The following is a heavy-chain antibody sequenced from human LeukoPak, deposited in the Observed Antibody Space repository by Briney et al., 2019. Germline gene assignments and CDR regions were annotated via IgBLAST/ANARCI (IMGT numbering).Heavy chain of an antibody. D-gene: IGHD3-22*01. J-gene: IGHJ4*02. CDR1: GFTFSSYA. CDR2: ISGSGGST. V-gene: IGHV3-23*01. Sequence: PGGSLRLSCAASGFTFSSYAMSWVRQAPGKGLEWVSAISGSGGSTYYADSVKGRFTISRDNSKNTLYPQMNSLRAEDTAVYYCAKGLYDSSGYYLPFDYWGQGTLVTVSS. CDR3: AKGLYDSSGYYLPFDY.